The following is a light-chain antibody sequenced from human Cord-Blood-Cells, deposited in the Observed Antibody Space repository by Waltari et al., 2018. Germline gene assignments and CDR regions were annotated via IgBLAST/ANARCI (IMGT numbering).Light chain of an antibody. CDR2: EVS. J-gene: IGLJ3*02. CDR1: SSDVGGYNY. V-gene: IGLV2-8*01. Sequence: QSALTQPPSASGSPGQSVTISCTGTSSDVGGYNYVSWYQQHPGNAPKLMIYEVSNRPSGVPDRFSGSKSGNTASLTVSGLQAEDEADYYCSSYAGSNNLFGGGTKLTVL. CDR3: SSYAGSNNL.